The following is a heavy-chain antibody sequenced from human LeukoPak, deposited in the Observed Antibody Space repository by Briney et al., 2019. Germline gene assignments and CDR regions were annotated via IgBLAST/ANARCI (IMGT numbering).Heavy chain of an antibody. CDR1: GYTFTGYY. D-gene: IGHD1-26*01. CDR3: ARDTGELLEYFDY. CDR2: INPNSGGT. Sequence: VAXVKVSCKASGYTFTGYYMHWVRQAPGQGLEWMGRINPNSGGTNYAQKFQGRVTMTRDTSISTAYMELSRLRSDDTAVYYCARDTGELLEYFDYWGQGTLVTASS. V-gene: IGHV1-2*06. J-gene: IGHJ4*02.